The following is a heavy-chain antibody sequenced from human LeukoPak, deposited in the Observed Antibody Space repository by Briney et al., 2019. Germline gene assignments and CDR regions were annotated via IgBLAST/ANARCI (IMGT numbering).Heavy chain of an antibody. D-gene: IGHD3-10*01. V-gene: IGHV3-30*18. CDR2: ISYDESFK. CDR3: AKDRRAGSYDY. J-gene: IGHJ4*02. Sequence: GGSLRLSCAASGFTFSSYGMHWVRQAPGKGLEWVAVISYDESFKYYSDSVKGRFTISRDNSKNTLYLQMNSLRAEDTAVYYCAKDRRAGSYDYWGQGTLVTVSS. CDR1: GFTFSSYG.